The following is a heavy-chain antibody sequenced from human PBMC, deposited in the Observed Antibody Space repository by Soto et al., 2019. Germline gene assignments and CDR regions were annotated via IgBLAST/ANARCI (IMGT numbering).Heavy chain of an antibody. V-gene: IGHV3-33*01. D-gene: IGHD2-2*01. CDR3: ARVAPSNYGMDV. CDR1: GFTFSSYG. CDR2: IWYDGSNK. J-gene: IGHJ6*02. Sequence: QMQLVESGGGVVQPGRSLRLSCGVSGFTFSSYGMHWVRQAPGKGLEWVAVIWYDGSNKYYADSVQGRFTISRDNSKNTLYLQMNSQRAEDTAVYYCARVAPSNYGMDVWGQGTTVTVSS.